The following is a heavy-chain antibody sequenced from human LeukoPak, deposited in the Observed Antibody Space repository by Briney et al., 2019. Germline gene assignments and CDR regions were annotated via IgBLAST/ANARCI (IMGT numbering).Heavy chain of an antibody. J-gene: IGHJ4*02. CDR3: ARDDPIRFLVWLSFTSIKY. CDR1: GFNFSSYP. D-gene: IGHD3-3*01. Sequence: GGSLRLSCPTTGFNFSSYPMSWVRPAPGRGLEWVSVISGNSGATYYADSVKGRFTISRDNSKNTLYLQMNSLRAEDTAVYYCARDDPIRFLVWLSFTSIKYWGQGTLVTVFS. V-gene: IGHV3-23*01. CDR2: ISGNSGAT.